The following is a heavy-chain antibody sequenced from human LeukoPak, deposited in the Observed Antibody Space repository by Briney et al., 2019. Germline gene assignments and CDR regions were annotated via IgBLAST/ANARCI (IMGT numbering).Heavy chain of an antibody. Sequence: PGGSLRLSCAASGFTFSSYSMNWVRQAPGKGLEWVSYISSSSSTIYYADSVKGRFTISRDNAKNSLYLQMNSLRAEDTAVYYCARNQYVGAPPFDIWGQGTMVTVSS. CDR1: GFTFSSYS. V-gene: IGHV3-48*01. D-gene: IGHD1-26*01. CDR3: ARNQYVGAPPFDI. J-gene: IGHJ3*02. CDR2: ISSSSSTI.